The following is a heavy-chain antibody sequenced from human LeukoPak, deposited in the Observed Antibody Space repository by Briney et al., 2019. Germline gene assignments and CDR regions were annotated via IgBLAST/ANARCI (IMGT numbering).Heavy chain of an antibody. V-gene: IGHV1-18*01. CDR2: ISTYNGNT. CDR1: GYTFTSHG. J-gene: IGHJ4*02. D-gene: IGHD3-9*01. CDR3: ARSPDILTGENFDY. Sequence: ASVKVSCKASGYTFTSHGISWVRQAPGQGLEWMGWISTYNGNTNYAQKLQGRVSMTTDTSTSTAYMDLRSLRSDDTAVYYCARSPDILTGENFDYWGQGTLVTVSS.